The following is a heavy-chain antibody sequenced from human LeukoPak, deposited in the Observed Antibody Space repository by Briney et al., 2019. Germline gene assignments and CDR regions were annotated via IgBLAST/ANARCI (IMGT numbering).Heavy chain of an antibody. CDR2: TYYSGST. CDR3: ARLSGGIGWYYFEY. Sequence: KPSETLSLTCTVSGGSISSSSDYWGWIRQPPGKGLEWIGSTYYSGSTYYNPSLKSRVTISVDTSKNQFSLKLSSVTAADTAVYYCARLSGGIGWYYFEYWGQGTLVTVSS. CDR1: GGSISSSSDY. J-gene: IGHJ4*02. V-gene: IGHV4-39*01. D-gene: IGHD6-19*01.